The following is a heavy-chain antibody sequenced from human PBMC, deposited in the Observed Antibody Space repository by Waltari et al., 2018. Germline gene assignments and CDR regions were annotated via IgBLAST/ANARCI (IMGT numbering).Heavy chain of an antibody. CDR1: GFTFSSSW. CDR2: IKEDGSEK. CDR3: SRRLDA. J-gene: IGHJ6*02. V-gene: IGHV3-7*01. Sequence: EVQLVESGGGLVQPGGSLRLSCAASGFTFSSSWLDWVRQAPGRGREWGANIKEDGSEKYYVDSVKGRFIISRDNAKNSLYLQMTSLRVEDTAVYYCSRRLDAWGQGTTVTVSS.